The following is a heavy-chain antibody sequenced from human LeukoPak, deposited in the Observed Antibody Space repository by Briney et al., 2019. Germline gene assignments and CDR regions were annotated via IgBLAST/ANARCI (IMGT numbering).Heavy chain of an antibody. V-gene: IGHV4-34*01. CDR2: IDHSGGT. Sequence: SETLSLTCAGYGGSFSGNYWSWIRQPPGKGLEWIGEIDHSGGTNYNPSLKSRVTISVDTSKRQFSLRVSSVTAADTAVYYCARRPKFTRETFRYDSNGYHFDHWGQGTLVTVSS. J-gene: IGHJ4*02. CDR3: ARRPKFTRETFRYDSNGYHFDH. CDR1: GGSFSGNY. D-gene: IGHD3-22*01.